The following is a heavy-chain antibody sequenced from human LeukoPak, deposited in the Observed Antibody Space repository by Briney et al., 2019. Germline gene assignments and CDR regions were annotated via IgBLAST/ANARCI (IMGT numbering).Heavy chain of an antibody. CDR1: GGSISSYY. J-gene: IGHJ4*02. V-gene: IGHV4-59*01. CDR3: ARGRGSSGWLEY. CDR2: IYYSGST. Sequence: SETLSLTCAVSGGSISSYYWSWIRQPPGKGLEWTGYIYYSGSTDYNPSLKSRVTISVDTSKNQFSLKVNSVTAADTAVYYCARGRGSSGWLEYWGQGTLVTVSS. D-gene: IGHD6-19*01.